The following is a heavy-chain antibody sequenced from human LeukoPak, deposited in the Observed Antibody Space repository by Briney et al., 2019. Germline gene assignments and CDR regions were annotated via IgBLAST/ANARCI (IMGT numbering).Heavy chain of an antibody. J-gene: IGHJ4*02. Sequence: GGSLRLSCAASGFTFSSYSMNWVRQAPGKGLEWVSFISSSSSTIYYADSVKGRFTISRDNAKNSLCLQMNSLRAEDTAMYYCARDRSVAHFDYWGQGTLVTVSS. CDR1: GFTFSSYS. CDR3: ARDRSVAHFDY. D-gene: IGHD5-12*01. V-gene: IGHV3-48*01. CDR2: ISSSSSTI.